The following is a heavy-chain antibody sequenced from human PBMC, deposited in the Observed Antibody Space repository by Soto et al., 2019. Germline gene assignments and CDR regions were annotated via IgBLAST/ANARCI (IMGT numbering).Heavy chain of an antibody. CDR1: GFTFSSYA. V-gene: IGHV3-23*01. D-gene: IGHD4-17*01. J-gene: IGHJ2*01. CDR3: TREGDYGDYIGWYFDL. Sequence: EVQVLESGGGLVQPGGSLRLSCAASGFTFSSYAMNWVRQSPGKGLEWVGSIRGSGSSAYYPDSVEGRFTISRDNSKNTLYLQMNSLRAEDTAFYYCTREGDYGDYIGWYFDLWGRGTLVTVSS. CDR2: IRGSGSSA.